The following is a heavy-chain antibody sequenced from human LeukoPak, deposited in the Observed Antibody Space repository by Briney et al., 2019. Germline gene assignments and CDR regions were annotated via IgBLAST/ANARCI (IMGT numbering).Heavy chain of an antibody. CDR2: MNPNSGNT. D-gene: IGHD6-13*01. Sequence: ASVKVSCKASGYTFTSYGISWVRQATGQGLEWMGWMNPNSGNTGYAQKFQGRVTMTRNTSISTAYMELSSLRSEDTAVYYCARNYFRPASGSWYYLGYWGQGTLVTVSS. CDR3: ARNYFRPASGSWYYLGY. J-gene: IGHJ4*02. V-gene: IGHV1-8*02. CDR1: GYTFTSYG.